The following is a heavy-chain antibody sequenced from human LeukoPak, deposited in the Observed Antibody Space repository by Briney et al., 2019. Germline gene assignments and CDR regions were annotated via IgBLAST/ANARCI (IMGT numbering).Heavy chain of an antibody. J-gene: IGHJ3*02. CDR2: IRYDGSKK. V-gene: IGHV3-30*02. D-gene: IGHD5-18*01. CDR1: RFPFNSSG. CDR3: ARDRGYSYGNAFDI. Sequence: GGSLRLSCAASRFPFNSSGMHWARQTPGKGLEWVAFIRYDGSKKSYADSVKGRFTISRDNSRNTLDLQMNSLRPEDTAVYYCARDRGYSYGNAFDIWGQGTMVTVSS.